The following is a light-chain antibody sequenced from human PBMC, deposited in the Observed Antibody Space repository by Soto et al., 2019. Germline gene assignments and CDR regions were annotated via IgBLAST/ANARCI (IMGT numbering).Light chain of an antibody. J-gene: IGLJ2*01. CDR3: SSYTTTSALRV. Sequence: QSALTQPASVSGSPGQSITIPCTGTSSDIGASKYVSWYQQRPGKAPKFLIYEVSNRPSGVSDRFSGSKSGNTASLTISGLQAEDEADYYCSSYTTTSALRVFGGGTKLTVL. CDR1: SSDIGASKY. CDR2: EVS. V-gene: IGLV2-14*01.